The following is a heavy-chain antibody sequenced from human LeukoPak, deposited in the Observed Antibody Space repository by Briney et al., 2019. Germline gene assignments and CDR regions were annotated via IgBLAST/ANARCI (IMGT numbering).Heavy chain of an antibody. CDR2: ISGSGGST. D-gene: IGHD3-10*01. Sequence: GGSLRLSCAASGFTFSSYAMSWVRQAPGKGLEWVSAISGSGGSTYYADSVKGRFTISRDNSKNTLYLQMNSLRAEDTAVYYCARATSGSYYRLRYWGQGTLVTVSS. V-gene: IGHV3-23*01. J-gene: IGHJ4*02. CDR1: GFTFSSYA. CDR3: ARATSGSYYRLRY.